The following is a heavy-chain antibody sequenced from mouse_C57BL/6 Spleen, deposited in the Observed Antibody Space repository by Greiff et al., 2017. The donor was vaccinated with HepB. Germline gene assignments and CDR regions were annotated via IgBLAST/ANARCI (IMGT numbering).Heavy chain of an antibody. V-gene: IGHV1-80*01. CDR3: ARRKGLTVVARDWCFDV. D-gene: IGHD1-1*01. Sequence: VQLQQSGAELVKPGASVKISCKASGYAFSSYWMNWVKQRPGKGLEWIGQIYPGDGDTNYNGKFKGKATLTADKSSSTAYLQRSSLTSEDATVYFCARRKGLTVVARDWCFDVWGTGTTGTVSS. CDR2: IYPGDGDT. J-gene: IGHJ1*03. CDR1: GYAFSSYW.